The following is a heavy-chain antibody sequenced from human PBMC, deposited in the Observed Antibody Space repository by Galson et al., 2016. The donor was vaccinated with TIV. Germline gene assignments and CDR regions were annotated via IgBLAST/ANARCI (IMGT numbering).Heavy chain of an antibody. D-gene: IGHD6-6*01. CDR3: ARTAGAGIAARVLFDY. CDR2: IYYTGIT. V-gene: IGHV4-39*07. Sequence: ETLSLTCSVSGGSIISSYYWGWIRQTPGKGLEWIATIYYTGITFYNSSLKTPVSISVDTSRNQFSLNLSSVTAADTAVYFCARTAGAGIAARVLFDYWGQGTLVTVSS. CDR1: GGSIISSYY. J-gene: IGHJ4*02.